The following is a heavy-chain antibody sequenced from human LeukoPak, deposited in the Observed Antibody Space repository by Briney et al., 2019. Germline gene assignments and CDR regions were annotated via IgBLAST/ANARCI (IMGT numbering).Heavy chain of an antibody. CDR3: AGGVGTTSAAFDI. Sequence: PETLSLTCAVYGVSFSGYYWSWSRQPPGEGLEWIGELIHSGSTNYNPSLKRRVTISVDRSKNQFSLKLSSVTAAATAVYYCAGGVGTTSAAFDICGQGTMVTASS. J-gene: IGHJ3*02. D-gene: IGHD1-7*01. V-gene: IGHV4-34*01. CDR2: LIHSGST. CDR1: GVSFSGYY.